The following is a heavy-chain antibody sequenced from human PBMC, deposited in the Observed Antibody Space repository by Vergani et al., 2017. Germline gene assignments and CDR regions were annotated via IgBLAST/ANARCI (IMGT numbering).Heavy chain of an antibody. CDR3: ARHSTVEWLVKLGGIDP. J-gene: IGHJ5*02. Sequence: QLQLQESGPGLVKPSATLSLTCSVSGASIRSSNYYWGWIRQPPGKGLEWIASIYYSGSTYYNPSLKSRVTISVDTSKNQFSLKLSSVTAADTAVYFCARHSTVEWLVKLGGIDPWGQGILVTVSS. D-gene: IGHD6-19*01. V-gene: IGHV4-39*01. CDR1: GASIRSSNYY. CDR2: IYYSGST.